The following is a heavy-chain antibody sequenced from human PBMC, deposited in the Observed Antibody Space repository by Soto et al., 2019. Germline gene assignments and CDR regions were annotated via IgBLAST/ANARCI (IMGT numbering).Heavy chain of an antibody. CDR1: GFTFSSYS. CDR3: ARDPYDTGAGENY. Sequence: GGSLILFCAASGFTFSSYSMNWVRQAPGKGLEWVSYISSGSRTIFYADSVNGRFTISRDNAKNSLYLQMNSLRAEDTAVYYCARDPYDTGAGENYWGRGTLVTVSS. CDR2: ISSGSRTI. V-gene: IGHV3-48*01. J-gene: IGHJ4*02. D-gene: IGHD2-8*02.